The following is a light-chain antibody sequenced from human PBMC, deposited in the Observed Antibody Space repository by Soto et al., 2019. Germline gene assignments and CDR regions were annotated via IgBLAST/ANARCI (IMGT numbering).Light chain of an antibody. V-gene: IGLV2-14*01. CDR1: SSDVGGYNY. J-gene: IGLJ3*02. CDR2: EVS. Sequence: QSVLTQPASVSGSPGQSITISCTGTSSDVGGYNYVSWYQQHPGKAPKLMIYEVSNRPSGVSNRFSGSKSGNTASLTISGLEAEDEADYYCSSYTISHTWVFGGGTKVTVL. CDR3: SSYTISHTWV.